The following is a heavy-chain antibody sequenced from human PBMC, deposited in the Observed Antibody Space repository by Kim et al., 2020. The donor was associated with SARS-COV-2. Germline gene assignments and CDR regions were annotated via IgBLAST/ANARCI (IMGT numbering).Heavy chain of an antibody. CDR1: GYIFSTYG. D-gene: IGHD4-17*01. Sequence: ASVKVSCKASGYIFSTYGFSWVRQAPGQGLELLGWISARDGYAHYAQKVQGRVTMTTDTSTNTAYMELWSLRSDDTAMYYCASGAYGDVSFDYWGQGTPV. V-gene: IGHV1-18*04. CDR2: ISARDGYA. J-gene: IGHJ4*02. CDR3: ASGAYGDVSFDY.